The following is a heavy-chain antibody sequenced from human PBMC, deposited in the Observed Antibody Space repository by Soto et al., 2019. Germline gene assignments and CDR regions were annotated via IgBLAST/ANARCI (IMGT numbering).Heavy chain of an antibody. D-gene: IGHD6-6*01. J-gene: IGHJ3*02. Sequence: EASVKVSCKASGYTFTSYGISWVRQAPGQGLEWMGWISAYNGNTNYAQKLQGRVTMTTDTSTSTAYMELRSLRSDDTAVYYCARPSSPMAHDAFDTWGQGTMVTVSS. CDR1: GYTFTSYG. CDR2: ISAYNGNT. CDR3: ARPSSPMAHDAFDT. V-gene: IGHV1-18*01.